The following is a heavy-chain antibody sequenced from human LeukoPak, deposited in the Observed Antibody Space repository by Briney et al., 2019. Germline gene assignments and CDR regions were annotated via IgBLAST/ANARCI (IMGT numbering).Heavy chain of an antibody. J-gene: IGHJ5*02. CDR1: GASISSDY. Sequence: SETLSLTCTVSGASISSDYWTWIRQPPGKGLEWIGNFFYSGTTNYNPSLKSRVTISVDTSKNQFSLKVRSVTAADTAVYYCARGLSSSWSNWFDPWGQGTLVTVSS. CDR3: ARGLSSSWSNWFDP. CDR2: FFYSGTT. V-gene: IGHV4-59*01. D-gene: IGHD6-13*01.